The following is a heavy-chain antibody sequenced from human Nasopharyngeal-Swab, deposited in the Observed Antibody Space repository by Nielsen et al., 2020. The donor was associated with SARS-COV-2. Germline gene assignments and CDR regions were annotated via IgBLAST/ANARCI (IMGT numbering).Heavy chain of an antibody. CDR3: ASPLWFGELLPASYYYYGMDV. V-gene: IGHV4-39*01. Sequence: WIRQPPGKGLEWIGSIYYSGGTYYNPSLKSRVTISVDTSKNQFSLKLSSVTAADTAVYYCASPLWFGELLPASYYYYGMDVWGQGTTVTVSS. D-gene: IGHD3-10*01. CDR2: IYYSGGT. J-gene: IGHJ6*02.